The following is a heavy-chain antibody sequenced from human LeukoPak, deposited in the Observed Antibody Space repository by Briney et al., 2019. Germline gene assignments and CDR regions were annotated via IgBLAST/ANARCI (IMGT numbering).Heavy chain of an antibody. CDR2: ISSSGSTI. CDR3: AELGITMIGGV. J-gene: IGHJ6*04. CDR1: GFTFSSYR. V-gene: IGHV3-48*04. D-gene: IGHD3-10*02. Sequence: GGSLRLSCAASGFTFSSYRMNWVRQAPGKGLEWVSYISSSGSTIYYADSVKGRFTISRDNAKNSLYLQMNSLRAEDTAVYYCAELGITMIGGVWGKGTTVTISS.